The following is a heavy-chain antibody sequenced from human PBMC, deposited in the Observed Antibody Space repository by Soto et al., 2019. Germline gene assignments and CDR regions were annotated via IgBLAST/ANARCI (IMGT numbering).Heavy chain of an antibody. CDR3: VRDLXHYDSSAYDDVFDI. CDR1: GYTFTSYG. J-gene: IGHJ3*02. V-gene: IGHV1-18*01. Sequence: ASVKVSCKASGYTFTSYGISWVRQAPGQGLEWMGWISAYNGDTNYARNLQGRVTMTTDTSTSTAYMELRSLRSDDTAVYYCVRDLXHYDSSAYDDVFDIWGQGTMVTVSS. CDR2: ISAYNGDT. D-gene: IGHD3-22*01.